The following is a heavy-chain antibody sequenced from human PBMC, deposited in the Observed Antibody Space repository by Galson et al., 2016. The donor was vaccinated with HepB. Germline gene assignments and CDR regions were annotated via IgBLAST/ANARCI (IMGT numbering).Heavy chain of an antibody. CDR1: GFIFNTDW. Sequence: RLSCAAAGFIFNTDWMSWVRQAPGKGLEWVAMIKKHGSEIYYVDSVKGRFTISRDNVRNSLHLQMDSVRVEDTAVYYCAALDAPLLRTAYWGQGTLVTVSS. CDR3: AALDAPLLRTAY. D-gene: IGHD2-2*03. V-gene: IGHV3-7*03. J-gene: IGHJ4*02. CDR2: IKKHGSEI.